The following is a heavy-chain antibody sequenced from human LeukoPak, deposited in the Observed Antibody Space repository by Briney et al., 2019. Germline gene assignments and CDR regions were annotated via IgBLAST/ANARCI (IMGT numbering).Heavy chain of an antibody. CDR3: ASLPKSGQRYYFDY. Sequence: SETLSLTCTVSGGSISSSSYYWGWLRQPPGKGLEWIGSIYYSGSTYYNPSLKSRVTISVDTSKNQFSLKLSSVTAADTAVYYCASLPKSGQRYYFDYWGQGTLVTVSS. CDR2: IYYSGST. D-gene: IGHD2-15*01. V-gene: IGHV4-39*01. CDR1: GGSISSSSYY. J-gene: IGHJ4*02.